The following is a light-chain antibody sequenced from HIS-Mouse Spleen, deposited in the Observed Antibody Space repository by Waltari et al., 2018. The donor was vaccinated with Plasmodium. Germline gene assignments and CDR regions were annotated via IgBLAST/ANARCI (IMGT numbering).Light chain of an antibody. Sequence: AIQMTQSPSSLSASVGDRVTITCRARQGIRNDLGSYQQKAGKSPRLLISSASSLQSGVPSRFSVSGSVTDFTLPISSLQPEDFATYYCLQDYNYSLPFGQGTKLEIK. CDR3: LQDYNYSLP. CDR2: SAS. J-gene: IGKJ2*01. CDR1: QGIRND. V-gene: IGKV1-6*01.